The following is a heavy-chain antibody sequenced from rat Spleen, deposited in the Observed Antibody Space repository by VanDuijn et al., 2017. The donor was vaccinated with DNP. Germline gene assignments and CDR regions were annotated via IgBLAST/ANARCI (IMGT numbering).Heavy chain of an antibody. J-gene: IGHJ3*01. CDR2: ISTGGGIT. D-gene: IGHD1-2*01. CDR1: GFTFSDYY. CDR3: ARHEDYSSYIYGFAY. V-gene: IGHV5S13*01. Sequence: EVQLVESGGDLVQPGRSLKLFCAASGFTFSDYYMAWIRQAPTKGLEWVAYISTGGGITYYRDSVKGRFTISRDDAKNTQYLQMDSLRSEDTATYYCARHEDYSSYIYGFAYWGQGTLVTVSS.